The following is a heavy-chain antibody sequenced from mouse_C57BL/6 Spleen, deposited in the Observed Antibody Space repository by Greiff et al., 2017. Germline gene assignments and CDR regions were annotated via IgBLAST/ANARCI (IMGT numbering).Heavy chain of an antibody. CDR3: ARRRFTTTVVHWYFDV. CDR2: IYWDDDK. V-gene: IGHV8-12*01. Sequence: QVTLKVCGPGILQSSQTLSLTCSFSGFSLSTSGMGVSWIRQPSGEGLEWLAHIYWDDDKRYNPFLNSRLTSSKDTSSNQGFLKITSVDTADTATDYCARRRFTTTVVHWYFDVWGTGTTVTVSS. J-gene: IGHJ1*03. CDR1: GFSLSTSGMG. D-gene: IGHD1-1*01.